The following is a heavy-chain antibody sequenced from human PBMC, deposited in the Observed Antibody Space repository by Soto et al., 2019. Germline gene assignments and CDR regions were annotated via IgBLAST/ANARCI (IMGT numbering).Heavy chain of an antibody. CDR2: ISYDGSNK. J-gene: IGHJ4*02. CDR3: AKNGNLGWYVSHSPYYFDY. CDR1: GFTFSSYA. D-gene: IGHD6-19*01. Sequence: GGSLRLSCAASGFTFSSYAMHWVRQAPGKGLEWVAVISYDGSNKYYADSVKGRFTISRDNSKNTLYLQMNSLRAEDTAVYYCAKNGNLGWYVSHSPYYFDYWGQGTLVTVSS. V-gene: IGHV3-30-3*02.